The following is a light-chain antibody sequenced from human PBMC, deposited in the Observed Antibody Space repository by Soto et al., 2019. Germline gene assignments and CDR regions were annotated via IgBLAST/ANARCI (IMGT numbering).Light chain of an antibody. CDR3: QQSNNWART. CDR2: SAS. J-gene: IGKJ1*01. V-gene: IGKV3-15*01. Sequence: EIVMTQSPATLSVSPGERATRSCRASQSVSSNLAWYQQKPGQAPRLLIYSASTRATGIPARSSGSGSGTEFTLTIRSLQSKDFAVYYCQQSNNWARTFGQGTEV. CDR1: QSVSSN.